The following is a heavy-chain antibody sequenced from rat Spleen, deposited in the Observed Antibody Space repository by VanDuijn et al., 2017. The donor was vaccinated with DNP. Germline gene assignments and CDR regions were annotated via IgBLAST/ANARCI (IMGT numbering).Heavy chain of an antibody. V-gene: IGHV5-20*01. Sequence: EVQLVESGGGLVQPGRSMKLSCAASGFTFSDYYMAWVRQAPTKGLEWVASISYDGSSTYYRDSVKGRFTISRYNAKSTLYLQMDSLRSEDTATYYCTTDRYWGQGVMVTVSS. CDR1: GFTFSDYY. CDR2: ISYDGSST. CDR3: TTDRY. J-gene: IGHJ2*01.